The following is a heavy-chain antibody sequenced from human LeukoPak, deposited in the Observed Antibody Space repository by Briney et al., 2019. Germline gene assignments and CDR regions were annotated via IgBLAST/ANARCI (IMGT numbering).Heavy chain of an antibody. J-gene: IGHJ4*02. Sequence: ASVKVSCKASGYTFTDYYMHWVRQAPGQGLQWMGRINPSSGGTNYAQKFQGRVTMTRDKSINTAYMELSRLRSDDTAVYYCARDREIIAVAGEYYFDYWGQGTLVTVSS. V-gene: IGHV1-2*06. CDR3: ARDREIIAVAGEYYFDY. CDR1: GYTFTDYY. D-gene: IGHD6-19*01. CDR2: INPSSGGT.